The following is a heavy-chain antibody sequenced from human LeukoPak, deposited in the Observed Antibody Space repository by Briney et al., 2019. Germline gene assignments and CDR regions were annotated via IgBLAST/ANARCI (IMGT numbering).Heavy chain of an antibody. CDR1: GGSFSGYY. CDR3: ARRRYSSSRYYFDY. D-gene: IGHD6-6*01. V-gene: IGHV4-34*01. J-gene: IGHJ4*02. CDR2: INHSGST. Sequence: SETLSLTCAVYGGSFSGYYWSWIRQPPGKGLEWIGEINHSGSTNYNPSLKSRVTISVDTSKNQFSLKLSSVTAADTAVYYCARRRYSSSRYYFDYWGQGTLVTVSS.